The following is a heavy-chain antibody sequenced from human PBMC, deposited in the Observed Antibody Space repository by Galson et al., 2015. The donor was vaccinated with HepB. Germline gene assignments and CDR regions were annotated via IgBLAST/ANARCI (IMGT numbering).Heavy chain of an antibody. CDR3: ARTYYYEISGDFYFDY. D-gene: IGHD3-22*01. J-gene: IGHJ4*02. V-gene: IGHV3-66*01. CDR2: IYSGGST. CDR1: GFTVSTNY. Sequence: SLRLSCAASGFTVSTNYMSWARQAPGKGLEWVSVIYSGGSTYYADSVQGRFTITRDISKNTLFLQMNSLRAEDTAVFYCARTYYYEISGDFYFDYWGQGTLVTVSS.